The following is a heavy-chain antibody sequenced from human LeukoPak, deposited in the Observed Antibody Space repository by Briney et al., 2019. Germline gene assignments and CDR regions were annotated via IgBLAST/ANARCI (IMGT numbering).Heavy chain of an antibody. CDR3: ARDLIIVDS. J-gene: IGHJ4*02. D-gene: IGHD3-22*01. CDR2: ISGSGGGT. CDR1: GFTFNSYA. Sequence: GGSLRLSCAASGFTFNSYAMSWVRQAPEKGLEWVATISGSGGGTYYADSVEGRFTISRDNSRNALYLQMNSLRAEDTAVYYCARDLIIVDSWGQGTLVTVSS. V-gene: IGHV3-23*01.